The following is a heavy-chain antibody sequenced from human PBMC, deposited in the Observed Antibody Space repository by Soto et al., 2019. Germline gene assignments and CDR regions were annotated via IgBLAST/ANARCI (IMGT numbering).Heavy chain of an antibody. J-gene: IGHJ4*02. Sequence: QVQLVESGGGVVQPGRSLRLSCAASGFTFSSYGMHWVRQAPGKGLEWVAVISYDGSNKYYADSVKGRFTISRDNSKNTRYLQMNSLRAEDTAVYYCAKDAGAYYFDYWGQGTLVTVSS. CDR2: ISYDGSNK. D-gene: IGHD1-26*01. CDR3: AKDAGAYYFDY. CDR1: GFTFSSYG. V-gene: IGHV3-30*18.